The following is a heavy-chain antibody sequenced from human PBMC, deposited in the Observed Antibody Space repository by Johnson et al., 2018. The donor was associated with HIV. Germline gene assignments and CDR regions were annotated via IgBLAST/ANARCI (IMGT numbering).Heavy chain of an antibody. V-gene: IGHV3-11*04. D-gene: IGHD3-22*01. J-gene: IGHJ3*02. CDR3: AKDGSSGYPDADAFDI. CDR1: GFTFSNAW. CDR2: ISSSGSAI. Sequence: QVQLVESGGGLVKPGGSLRLSCAASGFTFSNAWMSWVRQAPGKGLEWVSYISSSGSAIYYADSVKGRFTISRDNAKNSLYLQMNSLRAEDTAVYYCAKDGSSGYPDADAFDIWGQGTMVTVSS.